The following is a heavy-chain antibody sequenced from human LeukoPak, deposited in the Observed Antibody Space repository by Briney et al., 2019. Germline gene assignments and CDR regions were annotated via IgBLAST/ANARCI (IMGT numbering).Heavy chain of an antibody. D-gene: IGHD3-3*01. Sequence: SQTLSLTCTVSGGSISSGSYYWSWIRQPAGKGLEWIGRIYTSGSTNYNPSLKSRVTISVDTSKNQFSLKLSSVTAADTAVYYCARVTQPPDFWSGVVYYYMDVWGKGTTVTVSS. J-gene: IGHJ6*03. CDR1: GGSISSGSYY. V-gene: IGHV4-61*02. CDR3: ARVTQPPDFWSGVVYYYMDV. CDR2: IYTSGST.